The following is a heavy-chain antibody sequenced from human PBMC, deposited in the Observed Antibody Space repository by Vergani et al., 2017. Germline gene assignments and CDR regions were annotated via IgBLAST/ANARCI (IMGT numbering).Heavy chain of an antibody. CDR1: GGSISSSNW. J-gene: IGHJ4*02. Sequence: QVQLQESGPGLVKPPGTLSLTCAVSGGSISSSNWWSWVRQPPGKGLEWIGEIYHSGSTNYNPSLKSRVTISVDKSKNQFSLKLSSVTAADTAVYYCARLKKGTYYYDSSGYYYLDYWGQGTLVTVSS. CDR3: ARLKKGTYYYDSSGYYYLDY. CDR2: IYHSGST. V-gene: IGHV4-4*03. D-gene: IGHD3-22*01.